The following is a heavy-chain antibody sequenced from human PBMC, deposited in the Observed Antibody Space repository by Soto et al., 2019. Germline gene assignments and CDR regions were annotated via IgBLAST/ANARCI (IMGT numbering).Heavy chain of an antibody. CDR2: ISSSDRTI. CDR1: GFTFRSYS. D-gene: IGHD2-15*01. J-gene: IGHJ6*02. CDR3: AREGWPLLQTGMDV. V-gene: IGHV3-48*02. Sequence: GGSLRLSCAASGFTFRSYSMNWVRQAPGKGLEWVSYISSSDRTINYADSVKGRFIISRDNAKNSLYLQMHSLRDEDTAVYYCAREGWPLLQTGMDVWGQGTTVTSP.